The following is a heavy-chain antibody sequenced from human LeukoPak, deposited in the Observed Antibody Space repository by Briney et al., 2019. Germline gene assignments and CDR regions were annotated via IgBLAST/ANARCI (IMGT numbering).Heavy chain of an antibody. CDR1: GGSISSSSYY. J-gene: IGHJ3*02. Sequence: SETLSLTCTVSGGSISSSSYYWGWIRQPPGKGLEWIGSIYYSGSTYYNPSLKSRVTISVDTSKNQFSLKLSSVTAADTAAYYRARMSYDFWSGYYTGIDAFDIWGQGTMVTISS. CDR2: IYYSGST. V-gene: IGHV4-39*01. D-gene: IGHD3-3*01. CDR3: ARMSYDFWSGYYTGIDAFDI.